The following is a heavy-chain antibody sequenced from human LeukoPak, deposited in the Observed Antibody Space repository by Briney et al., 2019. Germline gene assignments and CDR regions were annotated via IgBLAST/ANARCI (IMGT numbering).Heavy chain of an antibody. CDR1: GYTFTGYY. D-gene: IGHD6-13*01. CDR2: INPNSGGT. Sequence: GASVKVSCKASGYTFTGYYMHWVRQAPGQGLEWMGWINPNSGGTNYAQKFQGRVTMTRDTSISTAYMELSRLRSDDTAVYYCVRVDGSWYQVRVGFDIWGQGTMVTVSS. V-gene: IGHV1-2*02. CDR3: VRVDGSWYQVRVGFDI. J-gene: IGHJ3*02.